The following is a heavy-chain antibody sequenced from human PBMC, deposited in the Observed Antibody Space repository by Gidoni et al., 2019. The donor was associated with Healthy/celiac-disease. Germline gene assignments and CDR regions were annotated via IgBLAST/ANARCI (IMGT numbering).Heavy chain of an antibody. CDR3: ATVPPLITGTTGAFDI. CDR2: TNPNSGGT. J-gene: IGHJ3*02. D-gene: IGHD1-7*01. CDR1: GYTFTGYY. V-gene: IGHV1-2*02. Sequence: QVQLVQSGAEGKKPGASVKVSCKASGYTFTGYYMHWVRPAHGQGLEWMGWTNPNSGGTNYAQKFQGRVTMTRDTSISTAYMELSRLRSDDTAVYYCATVPPLITGTTGAFDIWGQGTMVTVSS.